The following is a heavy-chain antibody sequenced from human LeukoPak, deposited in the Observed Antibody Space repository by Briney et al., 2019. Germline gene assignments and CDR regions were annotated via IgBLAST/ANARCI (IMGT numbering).Heavy chain of an antibody. D-gene: IGHD5-18*01. CDR3: ATRLSYGYSD. CDR2: IHYSGST. CDR1: GDSISNDNYY. Sequence: SETLSLTCSVSGDSISNDNYYWGWIRQPPGKGLEWIGSIHYSGSTYSNPSLKSRVSISVDPSKNQFSLEVTSVTAADTAVYYCATRLSYGYSDWGQGTLVTVSS. J-gene: IGHJ4*02. V-gene: IGHV4-39*01.